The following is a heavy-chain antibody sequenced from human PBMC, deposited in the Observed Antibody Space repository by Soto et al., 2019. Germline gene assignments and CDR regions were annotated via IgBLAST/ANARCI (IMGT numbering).Heavy chain of an antibody. Sequence: QVQLVQSGAAVKKPGSSVKVSCKASGGTFSSYAINWVRQAPGQGLDGMGGIIPIFGTANYAQKFQGRVTITADEATSTAYMELSSLRAEDTAVYYCARDRLDCSSTSCPIGYAPWGQGTLVTVSS. CDR2: IIPIFGTA. J-gene: IGHJ5*02. D-gene: IGHD2-2*01. V-gene: IGHV1-69*01. CDR3: ARDRLDCSSTSCPIGYAP. CDR1: GGTFSSYA.